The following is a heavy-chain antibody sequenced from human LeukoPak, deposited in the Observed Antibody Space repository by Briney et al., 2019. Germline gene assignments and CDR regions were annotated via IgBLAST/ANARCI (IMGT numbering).Heavy chain of an antibody. CDR1: GYTFTSYY. CDR2: INPTGGST. Sequence: ASVKVSCKASGYTFTSYYMHWVRQAPGQELEWMGIINPTGGSTSYAQKFQGRVTMTRDTSTSTVYMELSSLRSEDTAVYYCARRGDSSGYYSNYYYYGMDVWGQGTTVTVSS. J-gene: IGHJ6*02. V-gene: IGHV1-46*01. CDR3: ARRGDSSGYYSNYYYYGMDV. D-gene: IGHD3-22*01.